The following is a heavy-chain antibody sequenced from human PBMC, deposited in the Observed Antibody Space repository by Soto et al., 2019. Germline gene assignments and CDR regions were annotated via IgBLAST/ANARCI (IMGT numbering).Heavy chain of an antibody. CDR2: IYYSGST. V-gene: IGHV4-59*08. D-gene: IGHD3-9*01. Sequence: PSETLSLTCTVSGGSISSYYWSWIRQPPGKGLEWIGYIYYSGSTNYNPSLKSRVTISVDTSKNQFSLKLSSVTAADTSVYYFFIQPMTAYDILTGSLTYFDYWGQGTLVTVSS. J-gene: IGHJ4*02. CDR1: GGSISSYY. CDR3: FIQPMTAYDILTGSLTYFDY.